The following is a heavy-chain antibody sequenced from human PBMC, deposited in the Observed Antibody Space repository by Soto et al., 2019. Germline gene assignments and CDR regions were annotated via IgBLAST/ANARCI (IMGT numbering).Heavy chain of an antibody. CDR2: IYYSGST. CDR3: AREGYYYDSSGYWHDAFDI. CDR1: GGSISSYY. D-gene: IGHD3-22*01. V-gene: IGHV4-59*01. J-gene: IGHJ3*02. Sequence: SETLSLTCTVSGGSISSYYWSWIRQPPGKGLEWIGYIYYSGSTNYNPSLRSRVTISVDTSKNQFSLKLSSVTAADTAVYYCAREGYYYDSSGYWHDAFDIWGQGTMVTVSS.